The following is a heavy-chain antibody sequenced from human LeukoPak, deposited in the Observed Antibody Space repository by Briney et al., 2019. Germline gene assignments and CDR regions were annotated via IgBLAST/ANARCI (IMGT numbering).Heavy chain of an antibody. CDR3: ATSSVAKYDY. V-gene: IGHV3-23*01. CDR2: ISGSGDST. CDR1: GFTFINYA. J-gene: IGHJ4*02. Sequence: GGSLRLSCAASGFTFINYAMTWVRQAPGKGLEWVSAISGSGDSTFNADSVKGRFTISRDNSKNTLYQQMNSLRAEDTALYYSATSSVAKYDYWGQGTLVAVSS.